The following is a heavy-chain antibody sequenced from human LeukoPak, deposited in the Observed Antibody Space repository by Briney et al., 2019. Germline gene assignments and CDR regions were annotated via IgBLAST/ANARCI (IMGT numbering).Heavy chain of an antibody. CDR2: INHSGST. CDR1: GGSFGNYY. Sequence: SETLSLTCAVYGGSFGNYYWSWIRQPPGKGLEWVGEINHSGSTNYNPSLKSRVTISADTSKNQFSLKLSSVTAADTAVYYCGRSSSWQQYWGQGTLVTVSS. CDR3: GRSSSWQQY. J-gene: IGHJ1*01. V-gene: IGHV4-34*01. D-gene: IGHD6-13*01.